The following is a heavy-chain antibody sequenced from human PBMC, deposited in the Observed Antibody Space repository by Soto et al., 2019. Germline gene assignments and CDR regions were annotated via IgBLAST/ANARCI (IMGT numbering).Heavy chain of an antibody. Sequence: SGTLSLTCAVSGYSISSGYYWGWIRQPPGMGLEWIGSIYHSGSTYYNPSLKSRVTISVDTSKKQFSLKLSSVTAADTAVYYCARAVPVDFWSGYDINWFDPWAQGTLVTVYS. CDR2: IYHSGST. V-gene: IGHV4-38-2*01. CDR1: GYSISSGYY. D-gene: IGHD3-3*01. J-gene: IGHJ5*02. CDR3: ARAVPVDFWSGYDINWFDP.